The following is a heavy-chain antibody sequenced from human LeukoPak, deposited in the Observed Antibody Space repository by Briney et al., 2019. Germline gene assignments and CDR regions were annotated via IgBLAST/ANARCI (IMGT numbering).Heavy chain of an antibody. V-gene: IGHV3-15*01. J-gene: IGHJ3*02. CDR2: IKSKTDGGTT. CDR1: GFTFSNAR. D-gene: IGHD1-7*01. CDR3: TTDPTGTTPRDAFDI. Sequence: GGSLRLSCAASGFTFSNARMSWVRQAPGKGLEWVGRIKSKTDGGTTDYAAPVKGRFTISRDDSKNTLYLQMNSLKTEDTAVYYCTTDPTGTTPRDAFDIWGQGTMVTVSS.